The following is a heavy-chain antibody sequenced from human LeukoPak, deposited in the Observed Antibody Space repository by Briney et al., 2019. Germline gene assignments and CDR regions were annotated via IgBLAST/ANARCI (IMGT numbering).Heavy chain of an antibody. CDR3: ARARGYDYDY. CDR1: GGSSSSHY. J-gene: IGHJ4*02. V-gene: IGHV4-4*07. Sequence: SETLSLTRSVSGGSSSSHYWSWIRQPAGKGLEWIGRMYTSGSTNYNPSLRGRVTMSLDTSKNQFSLKLSSVTAADTAVYYCARARGYDYDYWGQGTLVTVSS. D-gene: IGHD5-12*01. CDR2: MYTSGST.